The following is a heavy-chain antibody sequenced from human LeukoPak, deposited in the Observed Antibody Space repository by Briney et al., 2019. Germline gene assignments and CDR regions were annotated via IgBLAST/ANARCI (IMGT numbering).Heavy chain of an antibody. Sequence: GGSLRLSCAASGFTFSSYWMSWVRQAPGKGLEWVANINKDGGEKYYVDSVKGRFTISRDNAKNSLYLQMNSLRAEDTAVYYCARDYARFLEWFYYYYGMDVWGQGTTVTVSS. CDR1: GFTFSSYW. J-gene: IGHJ6*02. D-gene: IGHD3-3*01. CDR2: INKDGGEK. CDR3: ARDYARFLEWFYYYYGMDV. V-gene: IGHV3-7*01.